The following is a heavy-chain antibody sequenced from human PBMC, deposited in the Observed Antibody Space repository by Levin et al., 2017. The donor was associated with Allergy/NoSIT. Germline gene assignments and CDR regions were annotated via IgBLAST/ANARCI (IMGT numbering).Heavy chain of an antibody. D-gene: IGHD3-9*01. J-gene: IGHJ6*02. CDR2: IIPIFGTA. V-gene: IGHV1-69*13. CDR3: ASRSYDILTGTYYYYGMDG. CDR1: GGTFSSYA. Sequence: GASVKVSCKASGGTFSSYAISWVRQAPGQGLEWMGGIIPIFGTANYAQKFQGRVTITADESTSTAYMELSSLRSEDTAVYYCASRSYDILTGTYYYYGMDGWGQGTTVTVSS.